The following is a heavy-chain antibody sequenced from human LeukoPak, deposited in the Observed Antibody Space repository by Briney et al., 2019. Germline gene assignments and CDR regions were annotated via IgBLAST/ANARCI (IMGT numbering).Heavy chain of an antibody. J-gene: IGHJ4*02. CDR2: INHSGST. CDR3: ASGSGYYDY. CDR1: GGSFSGYY. V-gene: IGHV4-34*01. Sequence: SETLSLTCAVYGGSFSGYYWSWIRQPPGKGLEWIGEINHSGSTNYNPSLKSRVTISVDTSKNQFSLKLSSVTAAGTAVYYCASGSGYYDYWGQGTLVTVSS. D-gene: IGHD3-22*01.